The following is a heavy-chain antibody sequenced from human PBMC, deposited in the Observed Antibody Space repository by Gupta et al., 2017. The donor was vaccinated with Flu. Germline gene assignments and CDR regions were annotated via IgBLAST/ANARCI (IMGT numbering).Heavy chain of an antibody. J-gene: IGHJ5*02. D-gene: IGHD6-6*01. Sequence: QITLKESGPTLVKPTQTLTLTCTFSGFSLTSSTVGVGWIRQPPGKAPEWLALIYGDDEKRYSPSVKSRLTITKDSYKNQVVLKMTNMDTVDTGTYYCAHIVLIIARPLTWGQGTLVTVSS. CDR1: GFSLTSSTVG. V-gene: IGHV2-5*02. CDR2: IYGDDEK. CDR3: AHIVLIIARPLT.